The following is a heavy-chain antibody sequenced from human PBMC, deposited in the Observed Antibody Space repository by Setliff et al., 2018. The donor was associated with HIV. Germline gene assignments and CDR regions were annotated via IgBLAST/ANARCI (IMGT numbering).Heavy chain of an antibody. CDR2: INPETGDP. V-gene: IGHV1-2*02. CDR1: GYSFTGYY. D-gene: IGHD2-21*01. CDR3: ATGIPSDLDY. Sequence: ASVKVSCKASGYSFTGYYMHWVRQAPGQGPEWVGWINPETGDPNYAQKFRGRVLMTRDTSITTAFLHVAKLTSDDTAIYYCATGIPSDLDYWGQGTLVTVS. J-gene: IGHJ4*01.